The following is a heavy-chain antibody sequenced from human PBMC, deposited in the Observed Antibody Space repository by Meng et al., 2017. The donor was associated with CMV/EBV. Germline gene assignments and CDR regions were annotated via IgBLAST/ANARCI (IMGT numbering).Heavy chain of an antibody. CDR1: GGSISSSSYY. Sequence: SETLSLTCTVSGGSISSSSYYWGWIRHPPGKGLEWIGSIYYSGSTYYNPSLKSRVTISVDTSKNQFSLKLSSVTAADTAVYYCARHYRRAGRVDYWGQGTLVTVSS. CDR2: IYYSGST. CDR3: ARHYRRAGRVDY. V-gene: IGHV4-39*01. D-gene: IGHD1-26*01. J-gene: IGHJ4*02.